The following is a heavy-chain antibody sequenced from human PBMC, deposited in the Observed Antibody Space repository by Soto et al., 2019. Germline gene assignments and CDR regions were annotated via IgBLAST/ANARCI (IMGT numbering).Heavy chain of an antibody. J-gene: IGHJ4*02. CDR3: STVLDTAMVKGGY. D-gene: IGHD5-18*01. CDR2: IKSKTVGGTT. V-gene: IGHV3-15*01. Sequence: GGSLRLSCAASGFTFSNAWMSWVRQAPGKGLEWVGRIKSKTVGGTTDDAAPVKGRFTISRDDSKNTLYLQMNSLKTEDTSVYYVSTVLDTAMVKGGYWGKGNLVPVSS. CDR1: GFTFSNAW.